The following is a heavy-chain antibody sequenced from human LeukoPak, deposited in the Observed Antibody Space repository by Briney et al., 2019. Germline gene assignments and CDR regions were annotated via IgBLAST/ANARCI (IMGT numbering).Heavy chain of an antibody. CDR2: ISSSGSTI. CDR1: GFTFSRYE. J-gene: IGHJ4*02. CDR3: ARKTDHQTGGDY. D-gene: IGHD1-1*01. Sequence: PGGSLRLSCAASGFTFSRYEMNWVRQAPGKGLEWVSYISSSGSTIYYADSVKGRFTISRDNAKNSLYLQMNSLRAEDTAVYYCARKTDHQTGGDYWGQGTLVTVSS. V-gene: IGHV3-48*03.